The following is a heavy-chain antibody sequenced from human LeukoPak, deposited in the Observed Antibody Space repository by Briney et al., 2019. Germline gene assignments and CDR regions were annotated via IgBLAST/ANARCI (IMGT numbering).Heavy chain of an antibody. CDR1: GFTFSSNY. V-gene: IGHV3-66*01. D-gene: IGHD3-10*01. CDR3: ARDPKAGAFDI. Sequence: GRSLRLSCAASGFTFSSNYMSWVRQAPGKGLEWVSVIYSGGSTYYADSVKGRFTISRDNSKNTLYLQMNSLRAEDTAVYYCARDPKAGAFDIWGQGTMVTVSS. J-gene: IGHJ3*02. CDR2: IYSGGST.